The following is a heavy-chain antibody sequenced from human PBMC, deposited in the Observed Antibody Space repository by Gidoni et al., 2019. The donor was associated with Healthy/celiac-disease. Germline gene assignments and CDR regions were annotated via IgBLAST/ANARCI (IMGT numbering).Heavy chain of an antibody. CDR1: GGSISSSSYY. CDR3: ARLGNNGSGSSDY. J-gene: IGHJ4*02. D-gene: IGHD3-10*01. Sequence: QLQLQESGPGLVKPSETLSLTCTVSGGSISSSSYYWGWIRQPPGKGLEWIGSIYYSGSTYYNPSLKSRVTISVDTSKNQFSLKLSSVTAADTAVYYCARLGNNGSGSSDYWGQGTLVTVSS. CDR2: IYYSGST. V-gene: IGHV4-39*01.